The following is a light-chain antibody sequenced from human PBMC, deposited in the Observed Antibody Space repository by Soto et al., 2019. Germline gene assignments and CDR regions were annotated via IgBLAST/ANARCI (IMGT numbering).Light chain of an antibody. CDR1: QSVSSGY. V-gene: IGKV3D-20*02. CDR3: QQRSNWPS. Sequence: EIVLTQSPGSLSLSPGERATLSCRASQSVSSGYVAWYQQQPRQSPRLLIYYISTRATGIPARFSGSGSGTDFTLTISSLEPEDFAVYYCQQRSNWPSFGQGTKVDIK. J-gene: IGKJ1*01. CDR2: YIS.